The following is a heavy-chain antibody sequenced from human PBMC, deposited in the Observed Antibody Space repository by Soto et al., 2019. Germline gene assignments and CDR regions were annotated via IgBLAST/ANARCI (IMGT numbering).Heavy chain of an antibody. J-gene: IGHJ4*02. CDR2: INPLPGIP. CDR1: GGTFVRHV. D-gene: IGHD2-8*02. Sequence: QVQLVQSGAEVKKPESSVKVSCKTSGGTFVRHVISWVRQAPGQGPEWMGKINPLPGIPNYAQKFQDRVTFTADTDSSTAYMELSSLRSDDTAVYSCATPACAATWCSPSHNLDHWGQGTLVTVSS. CDR3: ATPACAATWCSPSHNLDH. V-gene: IGHV1-69*09.